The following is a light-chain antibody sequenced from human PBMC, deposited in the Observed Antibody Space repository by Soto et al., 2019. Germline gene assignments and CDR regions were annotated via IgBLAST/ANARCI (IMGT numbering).Light chain of an antibody. Sequence: QSVLTQPPSASGTPGQRVTISCTGTSSDVGGYNYVSWYQQHPGKAPKLMIYDVSKRPSGVPDRFSGSKSGNTASLTISGLQAEDEADYYCCSYAGSYTFPYVFGTGTKVTVL. J-gene: IGLJ1*01. CDR3: CSYAGSYTFPYV. V-gene: IGLV2-11*01. CDR1: SSDVGGYNY. CDR2: DVS.